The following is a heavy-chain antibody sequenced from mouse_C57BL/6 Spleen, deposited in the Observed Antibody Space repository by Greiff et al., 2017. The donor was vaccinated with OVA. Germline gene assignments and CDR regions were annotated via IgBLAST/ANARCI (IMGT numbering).Heavy chain of an antibody. V-gene: IGHV10-1*01. CDR2: IRSKSNNYAT. CDR1: GFSFNTYA. J-gene: IGHJ1*03. Sequence: EVKLVESGGGLVQPKGSLKLSCAASGFSFNTYAMNWVRQAPGKGLEWVARIRSKSNNYATYYAVSVKVRFTISREDSESMLYLQMNNVKTENTAMYICVRHHPLGYFDVWGTGTTVTVSS. CDR3: VRHHPLGYFDV.